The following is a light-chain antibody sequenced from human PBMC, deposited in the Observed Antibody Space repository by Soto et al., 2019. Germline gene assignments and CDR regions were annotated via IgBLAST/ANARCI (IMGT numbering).Light chain of an antibody. CDR1: QGISNY. V-gene: IGKV1-27*01. J-gene: IGKJ1*01. CDR3: QKYDSDPWT. CDR2: TAS. Sequence: DIQMTQSPSSLSASVGDRVTITCRASQGISNYLAWYQQKPGKVPKLLIYTASTLQSGVPSRFSGSGSGTDFTLTISSLQPEDVDAYYCQKYDSDPWTFGQGTKVEIK.